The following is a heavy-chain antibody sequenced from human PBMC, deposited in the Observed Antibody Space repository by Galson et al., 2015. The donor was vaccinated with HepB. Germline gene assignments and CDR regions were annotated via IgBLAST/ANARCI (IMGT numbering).Heavy chain of an antibody. V-gene: IGHV1-3*04. D-gene: IGHD3-3*01. Sequence: SVKVSCKGSGYTFSSYTMHWVRQAPGQRLEWMGWMNTGNGNTRYSQKLQGRVTITRDTSASTAYMELSSLKSEDTAIYYCARVMSTYDFWSPHAFDIWGPGTLLTASS. J-gene: IGHJ3*02. CDR3: ARVMSTYDFWSPHAFDI. CDR1: GYTFSSYT. CDR2: MNTGNGNT.